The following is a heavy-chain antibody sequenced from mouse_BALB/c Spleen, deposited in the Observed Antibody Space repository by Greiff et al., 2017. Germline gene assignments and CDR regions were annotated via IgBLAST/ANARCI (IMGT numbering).Heavy chain of an antibody. CDR3: ARSDSSGYIYYAMDY. CDR1: GYSITSDYA. CDR2: ISYSGST. J-gene: IGHJ4*01. D-gene: IGHD3-2*01. Sequence: EVQLVESGPGLVKPSQSLSLTCTVTGYSITSDYAWNWIRQFPGNKLEWMGYISYSGSTSYNPSLKSRISITRDTSKNQFFLQLNSVTTEDTATYYCARSDSSGYIYYAMDYWGQGTSVTVSS. V-gene: IGHV3-2*02.